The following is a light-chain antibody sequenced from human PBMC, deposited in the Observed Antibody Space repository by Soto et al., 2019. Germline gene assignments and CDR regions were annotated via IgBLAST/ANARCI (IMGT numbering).Light chain of an antibody. CDR1: SGHSNYA. CDR3: QTWGTGTHVV. CDR2: VNSDGSH. V-gene: IGLV4-69*01. J-gene: IGLJ2*01. Sequence: QSVLTQSPSASASLGASVRLTCTLSSGHSNYAIAWHQQQPEKGPRYLMKVNSDGSHTKGDGIPDRFSGSSSGAERHLTISSLQSEDEADYYCQTWGTGTHVVFGGGTKLTVL.